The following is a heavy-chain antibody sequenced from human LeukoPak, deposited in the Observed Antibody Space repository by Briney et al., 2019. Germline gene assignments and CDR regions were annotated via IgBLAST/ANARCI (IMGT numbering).Heavy chain of an antibody. J-gene: IGHJ1*01. Sequence: GGSLRLSCAASGLSVGDAWMSWVRQAPGKGLEWVGRIKSKADGGTTDYAASVKGRFTISRDDSENTLYLQMNSLSTEDTAVYYCTGPPVWGQGTLVTVSS. CDR1: GLSVGDAW. V-gene: IGHV3-15*01. CDR3: TGPPV. CDR2: IKSKADGGTT.